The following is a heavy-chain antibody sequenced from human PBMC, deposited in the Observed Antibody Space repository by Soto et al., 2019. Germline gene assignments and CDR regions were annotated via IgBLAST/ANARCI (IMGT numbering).Heavy chain of an antibody. V-gene: IGHV3-23*01. CDR2: ISGSGGST. J-gene: IGHJ4*02. CDR3: AKDPEWELLPEVDYFDY. CDR1: GFTFSSYA. D-gene: IGHD1-26*01. Sequence: EVQLLESGGGLVQPGGSLRLSCAASGFTFSSYAMSWVRQAPGKGLEWVSAISGSGGSTYYADSVKGRFTISRDNSKNTLYLQMNSLRAEDTAVYYCAKDPEWELLPEVDYFDYWGQGTLVTVSS.